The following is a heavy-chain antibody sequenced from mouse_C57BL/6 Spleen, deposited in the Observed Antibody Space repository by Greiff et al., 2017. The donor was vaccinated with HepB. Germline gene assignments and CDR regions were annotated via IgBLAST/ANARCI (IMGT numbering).Heavy chain of an antibody. V-gene: IGHV1-26*01. CDR2: INPNNGGT. CDR3: AHYGSSYGAY. D-gene: IGHD1-1*01. J-gene: IGHJ3*01. CDR1: GYTFTDYY. Sequence: VQLQQSGPELVKPGASVKISCKASGYTFTDYYMNWVKQSHGKSLEWNGDINPNNGGTSYNQKFKGKATLTVDKSSSTAYMELRSLTSEDSAVYYCAHYGSSYGAYWGQGTLVTVSA.